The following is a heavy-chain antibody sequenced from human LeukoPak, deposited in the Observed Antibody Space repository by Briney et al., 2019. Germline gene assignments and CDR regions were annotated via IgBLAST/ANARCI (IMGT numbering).Heavy chain of an antibody. J-gene: IGHJ4*02. V-gene: IGHV3-30*02. CDR1: GFTFSSYG. Sequence: GGSLRLSCAASGFTFSSYGMHWVRQAPGKGLEWVAFIRYDGSNKYYADSVKGRFTISRDNSKNTLYLQMNSLRAEDTAVYYCAGTYYYDSSGYSYEYWGQGTLVAVSS. D-gene: IGHD3-22*01. CDR2: IRYDGSNK. CDR3: AGTYYYDSSGYSYEY.